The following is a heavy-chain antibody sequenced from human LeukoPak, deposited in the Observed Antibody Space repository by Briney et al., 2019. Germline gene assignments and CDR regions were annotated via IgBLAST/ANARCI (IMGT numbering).Heavy chain of an antibody. J-gene: IGHJ4*02. Sequence: PGGSLRLSCAASGSTVSSNYMSWVRQAPGKGLEWVSVIYSGGSTYYADSVKGRFTISRDNSKNTLYLQMNSLRAEDTAVYYCARDRGTYDFWSGYYSNYYFDYWGQGTLVTVSS. CDR1: GSTVSSNY. D-gene: IGHD3-3*01. CDR2: IYSGGST. V-gene: IGHV3-66*01. CDR3: ARDRGTYDFWSGYYSNYYFDY.